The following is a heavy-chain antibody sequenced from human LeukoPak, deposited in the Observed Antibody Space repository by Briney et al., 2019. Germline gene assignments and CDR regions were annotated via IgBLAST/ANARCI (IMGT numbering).Heavy chain of an antibody. CDR1: GFTFSSYA. V-gene: IGHV3-23*01. D-gene: IGHD1-26*01. J-gene: IGHJ4*02. CDR3: ANTGSGSYYFDY. CDR2: ISGSGGST. Sequence: GGSLRLSCAASGFTFSSYAMSWVRQAPGKGLEWVSAISGSGGSTYYADSVKGRFTISRDNSKNTLYLQMNSLRAEDTAVYYCANTGSGSYYFDYWGQGTLVTVSS.